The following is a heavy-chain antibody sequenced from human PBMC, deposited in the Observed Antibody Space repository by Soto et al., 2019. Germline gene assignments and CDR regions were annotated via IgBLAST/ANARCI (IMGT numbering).Heavy chain of an antibody. CDR2: ISAHNGNT. Sequence: QVHLVQSGAEVKKPGASVKVSCKGSGYGFTTYGITWVRQAPGQGLEWMAWISAHNGNTNYAQKVQGRVTVTRDTSTSTAYMELTSLRYDDTAVYSCARGRYGDYWGQGALVTVSS. J-gene: IGHJ4*02. CDR3: ARGRYGDY. V-gene: IGHV1-18*01. D-gene: IGHD1-1*01. CDR1: GYGFTTYG.